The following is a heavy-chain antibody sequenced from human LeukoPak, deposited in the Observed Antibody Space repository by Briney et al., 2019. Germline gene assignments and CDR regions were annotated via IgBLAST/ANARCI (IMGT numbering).Heavy chain of an antibody. CDR2: IYTSGST. J-gene: IGHJ4*02. V-gene: IGHV4-4*07. Sequence: SETLSLTCTVSGGSISSYYWSWIRQPAGKGLEWIGRIYTSGSTNYNPSLKSRVTMSVDTSKNQFSLKLSSVTAADTAVYYCARDRYCSSTSCYSAFDYWGQATLVTVSS. D-gene: IGHD2-2*01. CDR3: ARDRYCSSTSCYSAFDY. CDR1: GGSISSYY.